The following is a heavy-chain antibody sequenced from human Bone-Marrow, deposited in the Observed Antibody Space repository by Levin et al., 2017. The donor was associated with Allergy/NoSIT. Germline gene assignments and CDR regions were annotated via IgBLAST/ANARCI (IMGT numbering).Heavy chain of an antibody. V-gene: IGHV4-39*07. Sequence: SQTLSLTCTVSGGPISTSSYFWGWIRQPPGMVLQWIGSISYYGSTYYHPSLASRVSFSMDTSRKQFSLKLSLVTAAATAVYYCARIIQVGASAGTVDYWGRGTLVTVAS. J-gene: IGHJ4*02. CDR2: ISYYGST. CDR3: ARIIQVGASAGTVDY. D-gene: IGHD1-26*01. CDR1: GGPISTSSYF.